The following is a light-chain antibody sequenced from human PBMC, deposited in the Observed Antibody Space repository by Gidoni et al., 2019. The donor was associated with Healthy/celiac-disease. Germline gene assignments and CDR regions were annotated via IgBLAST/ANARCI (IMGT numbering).Light chain of an antibody. V-gene: IGKV3-20*01. CDR1: QSVSSSY. J-gene: IGKJ1*01. CDR2: GAS. CDR3: QQYGSPWT. Sequence: EIVLTPSPGTLSLSPGESATLSCRARQSVSSSYLAWYQQKPGQAPRLLIYGASSRATGIPDRFSGSGSGTDFTLTISRLEPEDFAVYYCQQYGSPWTFGQGTKVEIK.